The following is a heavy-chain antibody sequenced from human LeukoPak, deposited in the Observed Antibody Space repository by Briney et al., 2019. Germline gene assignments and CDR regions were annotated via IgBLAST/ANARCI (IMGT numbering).Heavy chain of an antibody. CDR3: ARDYRLYGSGSYYNLFDY. V-gene: IGHV4-4*07. CDR2: IYTSGST. D-gene: IGHD3-10*01. CDR1: GGSISSYY. Sequence: KPSETLSLTCTVSGGSISSYYWSWIRQPAGKGLEWIGRIYTSGSTNYNPSLKSRVTMSVDTSKNQFSLKLSSVTAADTAVYYCARDYRLYGSGSYYNLFDYWGQGTLVTVSS. J-gene: IGHJ4*02.